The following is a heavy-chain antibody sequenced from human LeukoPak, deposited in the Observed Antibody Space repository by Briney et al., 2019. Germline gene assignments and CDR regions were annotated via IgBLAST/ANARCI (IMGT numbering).Heavy chain of an antibody. CDR2: IYYSGST. V-gene: IGHV4-39*01. CDR1: GGSISSSSYY. J-gene: IGHJ5*02. D-gene: IGHD3-16*01. Sequence: SETLSLTCTVSGGSISSSSYYWGWIRQPPGKGLVWIGSIYYSGSTYYNPSLKSRVTISVDTSKNQFSLKLSSVTAADTAVYYCARTSRFEDIAWFDPWGQRTLVTVSS. CDR3: ARTSRFEDIAWFDP.